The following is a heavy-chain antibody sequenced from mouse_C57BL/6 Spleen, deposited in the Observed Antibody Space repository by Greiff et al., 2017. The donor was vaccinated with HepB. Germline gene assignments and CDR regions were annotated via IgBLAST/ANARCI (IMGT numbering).Heavy chain of an antibody. D-gene: IGHD1-1*01. CDR2: IYPGGGYT. CDR3: ARSNHYGSSYSYWYFDV. J-gene: IGHJ1*03. CDR1: GYTFTNYW. Sequence: QVQLKQSGAELVRPGTSVKMSCKASGYTFTNYWIGWAKQRPGHGLEWIGDIYPGGGYTNYNEKFKGKATLTADKSSSTAYMQFSSLTSEDSAIYYCARSNHYGSSYSYWYFDVWGTGTTVTVSS. V-gene: IGHV1-63*01.